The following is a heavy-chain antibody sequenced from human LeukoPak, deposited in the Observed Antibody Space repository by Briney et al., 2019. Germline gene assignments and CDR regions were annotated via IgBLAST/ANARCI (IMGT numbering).Heavy chain of an antibody. CDR2: IIPILGIA. CDR1: GYTFTGYY. D-gene: IGHD1-7*01. J-gene: IGHJ4*02. V-gene: IGHV1-69*02. CDR3: ARSRYNWNYRIDYFDY. Sequence: ASVKVSCKASGYTFTGYYMHWVRQAPGQGLEWMGRIIPILGIANYAQKFQGRVTITADKSTSTAYMELSSLRSEDTAVYYCARSRYNWNYRIDYFDYWGQGTLVTVSS.